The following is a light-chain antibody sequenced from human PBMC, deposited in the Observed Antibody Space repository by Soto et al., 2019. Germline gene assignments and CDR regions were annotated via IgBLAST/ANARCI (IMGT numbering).Light chain of an antibody. J-gene: IGKJ1*01. CDR2: GAS. V-gene: IGKV1-9*01. Sequence: IQLTQSPSSLSASVGDRVTITCRASQGISSYLAWYQQKPGKAPKLLISGASALQSGVPSRFSGSGSGTDFTLTVSSLQPDDSATYYCQQYNTYPWTFGQGTKVDIK. CDR3: QQYNTYPWT. CDR1: QGISSY.